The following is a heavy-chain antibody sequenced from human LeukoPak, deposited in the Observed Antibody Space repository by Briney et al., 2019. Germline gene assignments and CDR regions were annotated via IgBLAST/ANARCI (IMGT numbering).Heavy chain of an antibody. V-gene: IGHV4-31*03. CDR1: GVSISSGGYY. CDR2: IYCSGSA. D-gene: IGHD3-10*01. J-gene: IGHJ4*02. CDR3: ARVNYGSATKEDY. Sequence: PSETLSLTCTVSGVSISSGGYYWSWIRQHPGKGLEWIGYIYCSGSAYYNPSLKSRVTISVDTSENQFSLKLSSVTAADTAVYYCARVNYGSATKEDYWGQGTLVTVSS.